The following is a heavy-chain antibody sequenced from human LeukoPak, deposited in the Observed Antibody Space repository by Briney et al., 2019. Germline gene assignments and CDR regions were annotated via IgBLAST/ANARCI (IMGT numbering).Heavy chain of an antibody. D-gene: IGHD2-2*01. CDR1: GFTFSSYS. Sequence: PGGALRLSCAASGFTFSSYSMNWLRQAPGKGLEGVSSISSSSSYIYYADSVKGRFTISRDNAKNSLYLQMNSLRAEDTAVYYCASYCSSTSCYGFDYWGQGTLVTVSS. J-gene: IGHJ4*02. V-gene: IGHV3-21*01. CDR3: ASYCSSTSCYGFDY. CDR2: ISSSSSYI.